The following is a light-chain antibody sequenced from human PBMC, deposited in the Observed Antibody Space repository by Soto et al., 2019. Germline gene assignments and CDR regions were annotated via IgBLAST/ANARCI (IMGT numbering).Light chain of an antibody. CDR1: SSDIGNYDF. Sequence: QSALTQPASVSGSPGQSITISCTGTSSDIGNYDFVSWYQQVPGTAPKAMIYEVSSRPSGVSNRFSGSKSGNTASLTISGLQAEDESYYYCSSYTPSTSFILFGAGTKVTVL. CDR3: SSYTPSTSFIL. CDR2: EVS. J-gene: IGLJ2*01. V-gene: IGLV2-14*01.